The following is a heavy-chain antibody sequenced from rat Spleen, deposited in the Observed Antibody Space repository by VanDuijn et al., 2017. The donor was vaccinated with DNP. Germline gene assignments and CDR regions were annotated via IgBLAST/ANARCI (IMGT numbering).Heavy chain of an antibody. CDR2: ISYDGSST. CDR1: GITFSDHN. Sequence: EVQLVESGGGLVQPGRSLKLSCAVSGITFSDHNMAWVRQAPKKGLEWVATISYDGSSTYYRDSVKGRFTISRDNAKSTLYLQMDSLRSEDTATYYCARRGARYYFDYWGQGVMVTVSS. V-gene: IGHV5-7*01. CDR3: ARRGARYYFDY. J-gene: IGHJ2*01. D-gene: IGHD1-11*01.